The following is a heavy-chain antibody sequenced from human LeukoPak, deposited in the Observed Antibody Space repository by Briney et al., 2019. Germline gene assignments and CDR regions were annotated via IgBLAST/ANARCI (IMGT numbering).Heavy chain of an antibody. Sequence: PGRSLRLSCAASGFTFNTYAMHWVRQAPGKGLEWVAVISYDGSNKYYAESVKGRFTISRDNSKNTLYLQMNSLRAEDTAVYYCARGGYHILTGYYENWFDPWGQGTLVTVSS. D-gene: IGHD3-9*01. CDR1: GFTFNTYA. V-gene: IGHV3-30-3*01. CDR2: ISYDGSNK. CDR3: ARGGYHILTGYYENWFDP. J-gene: IGHJ5*02.